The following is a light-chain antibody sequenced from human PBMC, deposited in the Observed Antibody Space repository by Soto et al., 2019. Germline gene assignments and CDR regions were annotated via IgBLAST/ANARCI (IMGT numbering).Light chain of an antibody. J-gene: IGLJ2*01. CDR1: SSSIGSNP. Sequence: QPVLTQPPSASGTPGQRVTISCSGSSSSIGSNPVHSYQQLPGTAPKLLVHNNNHRPSGVPDRFSGSKSGTSASLAISGLQSEDEADYYCAAWDDSLNGVAFGGGTKLTVL. CDR3: AAWDDSLNGVA. V-gene: IGLV1-44*01. CDR2: NNN.